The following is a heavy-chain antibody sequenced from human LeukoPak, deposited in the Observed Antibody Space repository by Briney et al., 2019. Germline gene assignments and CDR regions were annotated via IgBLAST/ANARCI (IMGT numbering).Heavy chain of an antibody. CDR1: GGTFSSYA. Sequence: SVKVSCKASGGTFSSYAISWVRQAPGQGLEWMGGIIPIFGTANYAQKFQGRVTITADRSTSTAYMELSSLRSEDTAVYYCARDSERYYYYYYMDVWGKGTTVTVSS. J-gene: IGHJ6*03. CDR3: ARDSERYYYYYYMDV. D-gene: IGHD1-1*01. CDR2: IIPIFGTA. V-gene: IGHV1-69*06.